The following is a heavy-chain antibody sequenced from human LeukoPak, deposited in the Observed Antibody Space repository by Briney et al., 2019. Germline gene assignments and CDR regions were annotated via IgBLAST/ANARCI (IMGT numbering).Heavy chain of an antibody. Sequence: GSLRLSCAASGFTFSSYAMSWIRQPPGKGLEWIGEINHSGSTNYNPSLKSRVTISVDTSKNQFSLKLSSVTAADTAVYYCARGRELPLDYWGQGTLVTVSS. J-gene: IGHJ4*02. CDR1: GFTFSSYA. V-gene: IGHV4-34*01. CDR3: ARGRELPLDY. CDR2: INHSGST. D-gene: IGHD1-26*01.